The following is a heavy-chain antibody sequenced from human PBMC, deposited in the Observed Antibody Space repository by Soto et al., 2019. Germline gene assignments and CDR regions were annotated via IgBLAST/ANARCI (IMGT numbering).Heavy chain of an antibody. D-gene: IGHD2-15*01. J-gene: IGHJ6*03. CDR3: ARVIRVYCSGGSCYFDYYYMDV. Sequence: ASVKVSCKASGYTFTSYDINWVRQATGQGLEWMGWMNPNSGNTGYAQKFQGRVTMTRNTSISTAYMELSSLRSEDTAVYYCARVIRVYCSGGSCYFDYYYMDVWGKGTTVTVSS. CDR2: MNPNSGNT. V-gene: IGHV1-8*01. CDR1: GYTFTSYD.